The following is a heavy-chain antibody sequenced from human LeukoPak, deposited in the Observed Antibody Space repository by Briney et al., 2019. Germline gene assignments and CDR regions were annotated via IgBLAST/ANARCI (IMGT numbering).Heavy chain of an antibody. V-gene: IGHV3-30-3*01. CDR1: GFSFSRFA. Sequence: GRSLRLSCAASGFSFSRFAMHWVRQAPGRGLEWVAVVSYDGSNTYYADSVKGRFTISRDNSKNTLYLQMNSLRPEDTAVYFCARSTWGVVQPYYYYMDVWGEGTTVTVSS. J-gene: IGHJ6*03. CDR3: ARSTWGVVQPYYYYMDV. CDR2: VSYDGSNT. D-gene: IGHD3-3*01.